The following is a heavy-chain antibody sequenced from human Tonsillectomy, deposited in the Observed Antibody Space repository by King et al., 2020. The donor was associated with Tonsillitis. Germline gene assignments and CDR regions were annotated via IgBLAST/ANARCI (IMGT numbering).Heavy chain of an antibody. V-gene: IGHV4-31*03. CDR2: VFYRGTT. D-gene: IGHD3-16*01. CDR1: GASTDNVNSY. J-gene: IGHJ6*02. CDR3: ARGNRTLRFGRLYVYAMDV. Sequence: QLQESGPGLVKPSQTLSLTCSVSGASTDNVNSYWSWVRQHPGKGLQWIGNVFYRGTTYYNPSLTGRLAISLDTSRNEVSLTLSSVSAADTAVYYCARGNRTLRFGRLYVYAMDVCGRGTTVTVSS.